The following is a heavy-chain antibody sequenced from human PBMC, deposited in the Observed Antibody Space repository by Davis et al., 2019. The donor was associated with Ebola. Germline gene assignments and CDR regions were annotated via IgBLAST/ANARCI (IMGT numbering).Heavy chain of an antibody. CDR3: ARDLYDSSGYFGPLGY. J-gene: IGHJ4*02. D-gene: IGHD3-22*01. Sequence: ASVKVSCKASGYTFTSYGISWVRQAPGQGLEWMGWINTNTGNPTYAQGFTGRFVFSLDTSVSTAYLQISSLKAEDTAVYYCARDLYDSSGYFGPLGYWGQGTLVTVSS. V-gene: IGHV7-4-1*02. CDR2: INTNTGNP. CDR1: GYTFTSYG.